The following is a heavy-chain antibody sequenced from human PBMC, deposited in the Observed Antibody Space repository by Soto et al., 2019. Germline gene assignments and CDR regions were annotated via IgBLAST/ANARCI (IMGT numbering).Heavy chain of an antibody. Sequence: GGSLRLSCAASGFTFDDYGMSWVRQAPGKGLEWVSGINWNGVSTGYADSVKGRFTISRDNAKNSLYLQMNSLRAEDTALYHCAREVPNCSGGSCYSFDYYMDVWGKGTTVTVSS. CDR2: INWNGVST. CDR1: GFTFDDYG. D-gene: IGHD2-15*01. CDR3: AREVPNCSGGSCYSFDYYMDV. J-gene: IGHJ6*03. V-gene: IGHV3-20*01.